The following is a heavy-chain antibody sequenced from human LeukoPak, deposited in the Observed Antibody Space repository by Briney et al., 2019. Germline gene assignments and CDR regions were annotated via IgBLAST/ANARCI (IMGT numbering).Heavy chain of an antibody. CDR2: ISSSGSTI. D-gene: IGHD5-24*01. CDR1: GFTFSSYE. CDR3: ARVGRSNNERWLLTNLFFDY. J-gene: IGHJ4*02. V-gene: IGHV3-48*03. Sequence: GGSLRLSCAASGFTFSSYEMNWVRQAPGKGLEWVSYISSSGSTIYYADSVKGRFTISRDNAKNSLYLQMNSLRAEDTAVYYCARVGRSNNERWLLTNLFFDYWGQGTLVTVSS.